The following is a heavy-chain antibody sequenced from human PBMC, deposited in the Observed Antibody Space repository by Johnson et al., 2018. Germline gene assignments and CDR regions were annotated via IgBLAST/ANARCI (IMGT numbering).Heavy chain of an antibody. CDR3: VEKYSTASSFDS. CDR2: ISGSGGRT. V-gene: IGHV3-23*04. D-gene: IGHD6-13*01. CDR1: GFTFSSYA. J-gene: IGHJ4*02. Sequence: VQLVESGGGLVQPGGSLRLSCAASGFTFSSYAMSWVRQAPGKGLEWVSAISGSGGRTYYADSVQGRFTISRDNSKNTLYLQMNSLRAEDTAVYYCVEKYSTASSFDSWGQGTLVTVSS.